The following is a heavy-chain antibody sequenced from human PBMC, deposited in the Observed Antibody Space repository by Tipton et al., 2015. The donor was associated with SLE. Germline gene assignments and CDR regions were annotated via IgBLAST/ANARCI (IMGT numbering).Heavy chain of an antibody. D-gene: IGHD2-2*03. CDR1: GGSISSYY. J-gene: IGHJ6*03. V-gene: IGHV4-34*01. Sequence: TLSLTCTVFGGSISSYYWSWIRQPAGKGLEWIGDINHSGRIDYNPSLMSRVTISEATSKNQFSLTLTSVTAADTGVYYCARGVAIYWITYYDYYMDVWGKGTTVTVSS. CDR3: ARGVAIYWITYYDYYMDV. CDR2: INHSGRI.